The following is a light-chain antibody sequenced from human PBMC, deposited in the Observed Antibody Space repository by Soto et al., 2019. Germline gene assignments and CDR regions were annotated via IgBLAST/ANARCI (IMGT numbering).Light chain of an antibody. CDR2: EVT. CDR3: ASYRSANPIVV. J-gene: IGLJ1*01. Sequence: QSVLTQPSSLSGSPGQSITISCTGTIRDIGNYNYVSWYQHHPGKAPKLMIYEVTSRPSGVSDRFSGSKSGMTASLTISGLQPEDEADYFCASYRSANPIVVFGTGTKVTVL. CDR1: IRDIGNYNY. V-gene: IGLV2-14*01.